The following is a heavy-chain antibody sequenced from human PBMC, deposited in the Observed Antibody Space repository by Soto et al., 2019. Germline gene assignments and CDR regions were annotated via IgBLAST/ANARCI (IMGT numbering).Heavy chain of an antibody. CDR2: IYYSGST. CDR1: GGSISSGGYY. Sequence: SETLSLTCTVSGGSISSGGYYWSWIRQHPGKGLEWIGYIYYSGSTYYNPSLKSRVTISVDTSKNQFSLKLSSVTAADTAVYYCARARPSMVRGVIKRFDPWGQGTLVTVSS. V-gene: IGHV4-31*03. J-gene: IGHJ5*02. CDR3: ARARPSMVRGVIKRFDP. D-gene: IGHD3-10*01.